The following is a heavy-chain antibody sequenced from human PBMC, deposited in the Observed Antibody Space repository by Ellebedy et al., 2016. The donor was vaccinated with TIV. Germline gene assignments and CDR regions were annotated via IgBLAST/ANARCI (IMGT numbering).Heavy chain of an antibody. J-gene: IGHJ6*03. CDR1: GGTFSSYA. Sequence: SVKVSXXASGGTFSSYAISWVRQAPGQGLEWMGGIIPIFGTANYAQKFQGRVTITADESTSTAYMELSSLRAEDTAIYYCAEQDGDILTGQPMDVWGKGTTVTVSS. CDR3: AEQDGDILTGQPMDV. V-gene: IGHV1-69*13. CDR2: IIPIFGTA. D-gene: IGHD3-9*01.